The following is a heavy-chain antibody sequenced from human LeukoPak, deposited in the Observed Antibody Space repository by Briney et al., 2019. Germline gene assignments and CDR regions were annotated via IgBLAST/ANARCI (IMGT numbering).Heavy chain of an antibody. CDR2: MYYSGRT. V-gene: IGHV4-39*01. CDR3: ARHSSSTSWNFDY. J-gene: IGHJ4*02. CDR1: GXSISSSSYY. Sequence: PSETLSLTCTVSGXSISSSSYYWGWIRQPPGKGLEWIGSMYYSGRTYYNPSLKSRVTISVDTSKNQFSLKLNSVTAADTAMYYCARHSSSTSWNFDYWGQGTLVTVSS. D-gene: IGHD6-13*01.